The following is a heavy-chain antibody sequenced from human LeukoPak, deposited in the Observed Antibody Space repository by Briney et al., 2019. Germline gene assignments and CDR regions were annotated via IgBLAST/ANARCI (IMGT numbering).Heavy chain of an antibody. V-gene: IGHV3-23*01. CDR1: GFTFSSYA. CDR2: ISGSGGST. D-gene: IGHD3-16*02. J-gene: IGHJ4*02. CDR3: AACGVWGSYRYREVGYYFDY. Sequence: GGSLRLSCAASGFTFSSYAMSWVRQAPGKGLEWVSAISGSGGSTYYADSVKGRFTISRDNSKNTLYLQMNSLRAEDTAVYYCAACGVWGSYRYREVGYYFDYWGQGTLVTVSS.